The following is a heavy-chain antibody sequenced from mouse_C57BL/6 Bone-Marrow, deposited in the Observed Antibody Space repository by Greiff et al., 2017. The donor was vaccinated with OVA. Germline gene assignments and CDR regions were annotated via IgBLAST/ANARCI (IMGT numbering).Heavy chain of an antibody. CDR1: GFTFSSYG. V-gene: IGHV5-6*01. CDR3: ARHRVLPFAY. CDR2: ISSGGSYT. J-gene: IGHJ3*01. Sequence: EVKLTESGGDLVKPGGSLKLSCAASGFTFSSYGMSLVRQTPDKRLEWVATISSGGSYTYYPDSVKGRFTISRDNAKNTLYLQMSSLKSADTSMYYCARHRVLPFAYWGQGTLVTVSA. D-gene: IGHD2-14*01.